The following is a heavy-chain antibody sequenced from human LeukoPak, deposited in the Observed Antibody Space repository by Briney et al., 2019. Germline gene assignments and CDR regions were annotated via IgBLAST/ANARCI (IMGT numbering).Heavy chain of an antibody. CDR2: INHSGST. Sequence: SETLSLTCAVYGGSFSGYYWSWIRQPPGKGLEWIGEINHSGSTNYNPSLKSRVTISVDTSKNQFSLKLSSVTAADTAVYYCAREVWGDYISGTYGMDVWGQGTTVTVSS. D-gene: IGHD3-10*01. J-gene: IGHJ6*02. V-gene: IGHV4-34*01. CDR1: GGSFSGYY. CDR3: AREVWGDYISGTYGMDV.